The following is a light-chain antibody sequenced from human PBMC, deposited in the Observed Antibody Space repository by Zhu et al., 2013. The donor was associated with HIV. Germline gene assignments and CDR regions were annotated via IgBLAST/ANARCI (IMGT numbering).Light chain of an antibody. CDR1: TSDVGFYNY. J-gene: IGLJ2*01. CDR2: EVS. Sequence: QSALTQPASVSGSPGQSITISCTGTTSDVGFYNYVSWYQRHPGKAPKVMIYEVSIRPSGVSNRFSGSKSGNTASLTISGLQAEDEADYYCSSYTSSTTVVFGGGTKLTVL. CDR3: SSYTSSTTVV. V-gene: IGLV2-14*01.